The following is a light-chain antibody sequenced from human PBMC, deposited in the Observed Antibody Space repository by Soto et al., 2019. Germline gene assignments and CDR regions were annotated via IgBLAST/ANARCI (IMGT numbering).Light chain of an antibody. J-gene: IGLJ2*01. CDR1: SSNIGSNY. CDR3: AASDDSISGKV. CDR2: RNN. Sequence: QSVLTQPPSASGTPGQRVTISCSGSSSNIGSNYVYWYQQLPGRAPKLLISRNNQRPSGVPDRFSGSKSGTSASLAISGLRSEDEADYYCAASDDSISGKVFGGGTKLTVL. V-gene: IGLV1-47*01.